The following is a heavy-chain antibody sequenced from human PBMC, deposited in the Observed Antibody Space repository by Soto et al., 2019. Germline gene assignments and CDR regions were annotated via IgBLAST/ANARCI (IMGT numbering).Heavy chain of an antibody. CDR3: ATGAYGSGSYYMGPYYYYMDV. CDR1: GGSISSSSYY. CDR2: IYYSGST. Sequence: SETLSLTCTVSGGSISSSSYYWGWIRQPPGKGLEWIGSIYYSGSTYYNPSLKSRVTISVDTSKNQFSLKLSSVTAADTAVYYCATGAYGSGSYYMGPYYYYMDVWGKGTTVTVSS. V-gene: IGHV4-39*01. J-gene: IGHJ6*03. D-gene: IGHD3-10*01.